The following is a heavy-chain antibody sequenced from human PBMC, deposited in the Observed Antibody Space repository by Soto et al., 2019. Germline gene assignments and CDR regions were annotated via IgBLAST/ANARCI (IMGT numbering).Heavy chain of an antibody. V-gene: IGHV3-21*01. Sequence: GGSLRLSCAASGFTFSSYSMNWVRQAPGKGLEWVSSISSSSSYIYYADSVKGRFTISRDNAKNSLYLQMNSLRAEDTAVYYCARDESAIAVAGTYYYYYMDVWGKGTTVTVSS. CDR1: GFTFSSYS. D-gene: IGHD6-19*01. CDR3: ARDESAIAVAGTYYYYYMDV. CDR2: ISSSSSYI. J-gene: IGHJ6*03.